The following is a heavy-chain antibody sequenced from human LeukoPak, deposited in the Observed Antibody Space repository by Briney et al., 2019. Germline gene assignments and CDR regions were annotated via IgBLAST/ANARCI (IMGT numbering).Heavy chain of an antibody. D-gene: IGHD3-22*01. CDR2: INHSGST. V-gene: IGHV4-34*01. J-gene: IGHJ4*02. CDR1: GGSFSGYY. Sequence: SETLSLTCAVYGGSFSGYYWSWIRQPPGKGLEWIGEINHSGSTNYNPSLKSRVTISVDTSKNQFSLKLSSVTAADTAVYYCARGDYDSSGYYYPLWGQGTLVTVSP. CDR3: ARGDYDSSGYYYPL.